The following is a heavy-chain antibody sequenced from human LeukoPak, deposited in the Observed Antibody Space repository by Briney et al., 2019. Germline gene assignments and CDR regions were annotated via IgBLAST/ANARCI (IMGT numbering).Heavy chain of an antibody. CDR2: ISGSGGST. Sequence: PGGSLRLSCAASGFTFSSYAMHWVRQAPGNGLEWVSAISGSGGSTYYADSVKGRFTISRDNSKNTLYLQMNSLRAEDTAVYYCAKAASGYYYLYYFDYWGQGTLVTVSS. CDR1: GFTFSSYA. V-gene: IGHV3-23*01. CDR3: AKAASGYYYLYYFDY. J-gene: IGHJ4*02. D-gene: IGHD3-22*01.